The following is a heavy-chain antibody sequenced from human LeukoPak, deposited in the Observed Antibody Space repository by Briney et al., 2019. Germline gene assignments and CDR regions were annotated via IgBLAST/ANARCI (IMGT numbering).Heavy chain of an antibody. CDR3: ARSKPDRFWSGYYIDY. Sequence: ASVKVPCKASGYTFTSYDINWVRQATGQGLEWMGWMNPNSGNTGYAQKFQGRVTMTRNTSISTAYMELSSLRSEDTAVYYCARSKPDRFWSGYYIDYWGQGTLVTVSS. D-gene: IGHD3-3*01. J-gene: IGHJ4*02. V-gene: IGHV1-8*01. CDR2: MNPNSGNT. CDR1: GYTFTSYD.